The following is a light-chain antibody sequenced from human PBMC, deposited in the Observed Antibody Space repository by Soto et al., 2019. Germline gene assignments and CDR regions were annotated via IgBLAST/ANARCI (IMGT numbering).Light chain of an antibody. Sequence: QSALTQPASVSGSPRQSISISCTGTSSDVGGYNYVSWYQQHPGKAPKLLIYDVSDRPSGVSDRFSGSKSGITASLTISGLQAEDEADYYCSSYTSSSTLFYVFGAGTKVTVL. CDR2: DVS. V-gene: IGLV2-14*01. CDR1: SSDVGGYNY. CDR3: SSYTSSSTLFYV. J-gene: IGLJ1*01.